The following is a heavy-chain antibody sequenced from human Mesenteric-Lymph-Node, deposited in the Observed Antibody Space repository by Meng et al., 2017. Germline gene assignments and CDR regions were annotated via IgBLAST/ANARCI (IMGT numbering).Heavy chain of an antibody. CDR1: GCSIRCGGYY. V-gene: IGHV4-31*03. J-gene: IGHJ4*02. Sequence: QVQPQESGPGLVKPSQILSLTCTVSGCSIRCGGYYWSWIRQHPGKGLELIGYIYYSGSTYYNPSLKSRVTISVDTSKNQFSLKLSSVTPEDTAVYYCARDSSSSAYSPFDYWGQGTLVTVSS. CDR3: ARDSSSSAYSPFDY. D-gene: IGHD3-22*01. CDR2: IYYSGST.